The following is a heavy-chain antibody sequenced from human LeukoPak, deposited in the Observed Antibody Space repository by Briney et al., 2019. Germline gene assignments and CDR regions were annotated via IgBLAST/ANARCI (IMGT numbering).Heavy chain of an antibody. D-gene: IGHD3/OR15-3a*01. Sequence: GGSLRLSCAVSGFRVSDYHMSWVRQAPGKGLEWVGLIRDSGEAFYTDFARGRFAISRDESENTLYLQMNSLRVEDTAVYFCARDRAANQDWVEFDPWGQGTPVIVSS. CDR2: IRDSGEA. J-gene: IGHJ5*02. V-gene: IGHV3-66*03. CDR3: ARDRAANQDWVEFDP. CDR1: GFRVSDYH.